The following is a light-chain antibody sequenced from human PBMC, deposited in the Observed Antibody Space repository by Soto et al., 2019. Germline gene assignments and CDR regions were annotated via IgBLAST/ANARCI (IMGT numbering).Light chain of an antibody. CDR3: CSYAGGSNV. CDR2: EGS. V-gene: IGLV2-23*03. CDR1: SSDVGSYKF. Sequence: QSVLTQPASVYGSPGQSITISCTGTSSDVGSYKFVSWYQQYPGKAPKLMIYEGSKRPSGVSDRFSGSKSGNTASLTISGLQAEDEADYFCCSYAGGSNVFGTGTKLTVL. J-gene: IGLJ1*01.